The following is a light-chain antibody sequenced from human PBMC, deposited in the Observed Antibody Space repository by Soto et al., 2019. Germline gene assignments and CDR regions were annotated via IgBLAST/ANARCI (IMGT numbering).Light chain of an antibody. Sequence: DFQITHSPSSLSASVLYRVTSTFSATQSISRSLNWYQQKPGKAPELLIYAASSLQSGVPSRFSGSGSGTDFTLTISSLQPEDSATYYCQQSYSALVAFGQGTKVDIK. CDR2: AAS. CDR1: QSISRS. V-gene: IGKV1-39*01. CDR3: QQSYSALVA. J-gene: IGKJ1*01.